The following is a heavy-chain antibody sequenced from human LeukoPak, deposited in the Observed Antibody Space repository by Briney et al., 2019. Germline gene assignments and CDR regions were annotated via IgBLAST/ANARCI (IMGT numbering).Heavy chain of an antibody. Sequence: SETLSLTCTVSGGSISSSSYYWGWIRQPPGKGLEWIGSIYYSGSTYYNPSLKSRVTISVDTSKNQFSLKLSSVTAADTAVYYCARVDYGGNSVWFDPWGQGTLVTVSS. V-gene: IGHV4-39*07. CDR2: IYYSGST. J-gene: IGHJ5*02. CDR3: ARVDYGGNSVWFDP. CDR1: GGSISSSSYY. D-gene: IGHD4-23*01.